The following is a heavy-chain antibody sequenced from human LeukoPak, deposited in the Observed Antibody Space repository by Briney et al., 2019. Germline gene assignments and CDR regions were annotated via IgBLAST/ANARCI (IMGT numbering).Heavy chain of an antibody. Sequence: GGSLRLSCAASGFTFDEYGMSWVRQAPGKGLEWVSGINWNGGSTGYADSVKGRFTISRDNAKNSLYLQMNSLRAEDTALYYCASSSWYGDAFDIWGQGTMVTVSS. CDR3: ASSSWYGDAFDI. CDR1: GFTFDEYG. D-gene: IGHD6-13*01. J-gene: IGHJ3*02. CDR2: INWNGGST. V-gene: IGHV3-20*04.